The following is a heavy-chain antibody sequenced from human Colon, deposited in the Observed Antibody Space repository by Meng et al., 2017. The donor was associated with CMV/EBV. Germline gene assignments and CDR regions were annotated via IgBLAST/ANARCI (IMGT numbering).Heavy chain of an antibody. CDR3: AKDLMLGFGSGTQYYFDS. J-gene: IGHJ4*02. CDR2: IRYDGSDA. CDR1: GFTFSHYG. D-gene: IGHD3-10*01. Sequence: GESLKISCAASGFTFSHYGMHWVRQASGKGLEWAAFIRYDGSDAWYADFVKGRFTISRDNFKNTLYLQMNSLSAEDTALYYCAKDLMLGFGSGTQYYFDSWGQGTLVTVSS. V-gene: IGHV3-30*02.